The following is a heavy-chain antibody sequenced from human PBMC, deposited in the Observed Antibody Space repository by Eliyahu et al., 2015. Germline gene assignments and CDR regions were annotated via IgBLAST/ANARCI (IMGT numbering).Heavy chain of an antibody. CDR3: ARWGEAEEAARRGEDAFDI. J-gene: IGHJ3*02. Sequence: AASGFTFSSYSMNWVRQAPGKGLEWVSYISSSSSTXYYADSVKXRFTIPRDNAKNSLYLQMNSLRDEDTAVYYCARWGEAEEAARRGEDAFDIWGQGTMVTVSS. D-gene: IGHD6-6*01. V-gene: IGHV3-48*02. CDR2: ISSSSSTX. CDR1: GFTFSSYS.